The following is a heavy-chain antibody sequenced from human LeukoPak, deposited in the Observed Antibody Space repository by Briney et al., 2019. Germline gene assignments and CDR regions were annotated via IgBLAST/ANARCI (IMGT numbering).Heavy chain of an antibody. CDR1: GFTFSSYS. CDR2: ISSSSSYI. CDR3: ASVYGLNSVDY. J-gene: IGHJ4*02. Sequence: GGPLRLSCAASGFTFSSYSMNWVRQAPGKGLEWVSSISSSSSYIYYADSVKGRFTISRDNAKNSLYLQMNSLRAEDTAVYYCASVYGLNSVDYWGQGTLVTVSS. V-gene: IGHV3-21*01. D-gene: IGHD1-26*01.